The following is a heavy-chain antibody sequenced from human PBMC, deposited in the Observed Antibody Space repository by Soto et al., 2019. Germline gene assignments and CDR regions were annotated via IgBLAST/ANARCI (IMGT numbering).Heavy chain of an antibody. V-gene: IGHV4-4*02. CDR2: IYHSGST. CDR3: ARSLWFGESYSDY. J-gene: IGHJ4*02. D-gene: IGHD3-10*01. CDR1: GGAISSDNW. Sequence: QVQLQESGPGLVRPSGTLSLTCAVSGGAISSDNWWSWVRQPPGKGLEWIGEIYHSGSTNYNPSLKRRVPLPVDKSKNQFSLKLRSVTAADTAVYYCARSLWFGESYSDYWGQGTLVTVSS.